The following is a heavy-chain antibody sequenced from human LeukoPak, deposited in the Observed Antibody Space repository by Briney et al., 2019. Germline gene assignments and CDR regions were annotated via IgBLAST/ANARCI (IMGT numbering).Heavy chain of an antibody. J-gene: IGHJ3*02. CDR2: IYPGDSDT. V-gene: IGHV5-51*01. CDR3: ARSPDSSGWGGAFDI. D-gene: IGHD6-19*01. CDR1: GYSFTSYW. Sequence: GESLKISCKGSGYSFTSYWIGWVRQMPGKGLEWMGIIYPGDSDTRYSPSFQGQVTISADKSISTAYLQWSSLKASDTAMYYCARSPDSSGWGGAFDIWGQGTMVTVSS.